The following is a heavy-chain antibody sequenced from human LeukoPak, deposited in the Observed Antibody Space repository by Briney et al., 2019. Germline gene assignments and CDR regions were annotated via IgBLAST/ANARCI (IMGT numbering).Heavy chain of an antibody. CDR1: GFTFSKYI. Sequence: PGGSLRLSCADSGFTFSKYIMNWVRQAPGKGLEWVSSITNSSSYIYYADSVKGRFTISRDNAKNSLYLQMNSLRAEDTAVYYCAREDTAMSAFDIWGQGTMVTVSS. J-gene: IGHJ3*02. CDR2: ITNSSSYI. D-gene: IGHD5-18*01. CDR3: AREDTAMSAFDI. V-gene: IGHV3-21*01.